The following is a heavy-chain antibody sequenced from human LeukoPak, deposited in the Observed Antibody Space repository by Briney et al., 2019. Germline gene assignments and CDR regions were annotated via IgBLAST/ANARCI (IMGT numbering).Heavy chain of an antibody. CDR3: ARSGSGGWIDY. D-gene: IGHD6-19*01. J-gene: IGHJ4*02. CDR1: GDIVSSNSAA. Sequence: SSQTLSLTCALSGDIVSSNSAAWHWSRQSPSRGLEWLGRTYYRSKWYNGYAVFVKSRISVNPDTSKNQFSLQLNSVTPEDTAVYYCARSGSGGWIDYWGQGTLVTVSS. V-gene: IGHV6-1*01. CDR2: TYYRSKWYN.